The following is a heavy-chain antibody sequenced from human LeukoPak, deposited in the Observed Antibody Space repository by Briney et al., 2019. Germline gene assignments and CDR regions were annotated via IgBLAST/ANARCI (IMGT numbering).Heavy chain of an antibody. CDR3: ARGGQPLDYYYYYYMDV. CDR2: ISYDGSNK. J-gene: IGHJ6*03. V-gene: IGHV3-30*04. Sequence: GGSLRLSCAASGFTFSSYAMHWVRQAPGKGLEWVAVISYDGSNKYYADSVKGRFTISRDNSKNKLYLQMNSLRAEDTAVYYCARGGQPLDYYYYYYMDVWGKGTTVTVSS. D-gene: IGHD5-18*01. CDR1: GFTFSSYA.